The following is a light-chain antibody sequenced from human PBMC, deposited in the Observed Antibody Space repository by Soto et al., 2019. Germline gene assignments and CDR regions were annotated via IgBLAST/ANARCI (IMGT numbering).Light chain of an antibody. V-gene: IGKV3-20*01. CDR2: GAS. Sequence: EIVLTQSPGTLSLSPGERATLSCRASQSVSSSYFAWYQQKPGEAPRLLIYGASSRATGIPDRFSGSGSGTDFTLTISRLEPEDFVVYYCQQYGSSPPRITFGQGTRLEIK. J-gene: IGKJ5*01. CDR1: QSVSSSY. CDR3: QQYGSSPPRIT.